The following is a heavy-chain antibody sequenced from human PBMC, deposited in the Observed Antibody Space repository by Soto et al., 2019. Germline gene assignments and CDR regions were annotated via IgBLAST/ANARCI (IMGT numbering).Heavy chain of an antibody. Sequence: RLSCAASGFTFSSYGMHWVRQAPGKGLEWVAVISYDGSNKYYADSVKGRFTISRDNSKNTLYLQMNSLRAEDTAVYYCAKGHSYGLYYIDYWGQGTLVTVSS. V-gene: IGHV3-30*18. D-gene: IGHD5-18*01. J-gene: IGHJ4*02. CDR2: ISYDGSNK. CDR1: GFTFSSYG. CDR3: AKGHSYGLYYIDY.